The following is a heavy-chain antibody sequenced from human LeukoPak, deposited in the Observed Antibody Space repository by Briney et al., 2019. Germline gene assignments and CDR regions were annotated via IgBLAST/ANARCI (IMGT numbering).Heavy chain of an antibody. CDR2: ISYFGSNK. CDR3: ARDGYSSSWYPYYYYYYGMDV. CDR1: GFTFSSYA. V-gene: IGHV3-30-3*01. Sequence: GGSLRLSCAASGFTFSSYAMHWVRQAPGKGLEWVAVISYFGSNKYYADSVKGRFTMSRDNSKNTLYLQMNSLRAEDTAVYYCARDGYSSSWYPYYYYYYGMDVWGQGTTVTVSS. D-gene: IGHD6-13*01. J-gene: IGHJ6*02.